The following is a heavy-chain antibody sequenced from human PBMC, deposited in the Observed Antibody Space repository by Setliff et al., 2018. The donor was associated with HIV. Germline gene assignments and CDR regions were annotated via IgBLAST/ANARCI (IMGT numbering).Heavy chain of an antibody. Sequence: PSETLSLTCTVSLGTIDSRTYYWSWIRQPAGKRLEWLGRVYISGSTNYNPSLRGRVAISLDASRHQFSLNLTSVTAADTAIYFCARSPSWALPYFDLWGQGRLVTV. CDR2: VYISGST. V-gene: IGHV4-61*02. D-gene: IGHD3-16*01. J-gene: IGHJ4*02. CDR3: ARSPSWALPYFDL. CDR1: LGTIDSRTYY.